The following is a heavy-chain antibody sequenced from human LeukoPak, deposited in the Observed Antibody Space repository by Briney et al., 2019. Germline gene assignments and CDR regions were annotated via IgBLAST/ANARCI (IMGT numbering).Heavy chain of an antibody. Sequence: SETLSLTCTVSGGSISNYFWSWIRQPPGKGLEWIGYISYSGSTGHNPSLRSRVTISVDTSKNQFSLRLSSVTAADTAVYYCARHTTSGWYQVVHWGQGTLVTVSS. CDR3: ARHTTSGWYQVVH. CDR1: GGSISNYF. D-gene: IGHD6-19*01. V-gene: IGHV4-59*01. CDR2: ISYSGST. J-gene: IGHJ4*02.